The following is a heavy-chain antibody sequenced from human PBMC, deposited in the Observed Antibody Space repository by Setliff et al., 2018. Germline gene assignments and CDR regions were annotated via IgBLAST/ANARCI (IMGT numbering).Heavy chain of an antibody. CDR3: ARDSASCDSTSCYWAVNWFDP. V-gene: IGHV1-2*02. J-gene: IGHJ5*02. D-gene: IGHD2-2*01. Sequence: KVSCKASGYSFTGYQIYWMRLAPGQGLEWMGWINPNSGVANYARRFEGRVTMTSDTSISTVYMEVNSLRSDDTAVYFCARDSASCDSTSCYWAVNWFDPWGQGTLVTVSS. CDR1: GYSFTGYQ. CDR2: INPNSGVA.